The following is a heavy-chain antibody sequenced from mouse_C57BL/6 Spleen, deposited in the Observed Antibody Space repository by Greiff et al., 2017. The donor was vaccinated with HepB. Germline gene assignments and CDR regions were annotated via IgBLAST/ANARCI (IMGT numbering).Heavy chain of an antibody. V-gene: IGHV1-81*01. CDR1: GYTFTSYG. Sequence: VKLVESGAELARPGASVKLSCKASGYTFTSYGISWVKQRTGQGLEWIGEIYPRSGNTYYNEKFKGKATLTADKSSSTAYMELRSLTSEDSAVYFCARGVDDYDGGYFDYWGQGTTLTVSS. CDR2: IYPRSGNT. CDR3: ARGVDDYDGGYFDY. J-gene: IGHJ2*01. D-gene: IGHD2-4*01.